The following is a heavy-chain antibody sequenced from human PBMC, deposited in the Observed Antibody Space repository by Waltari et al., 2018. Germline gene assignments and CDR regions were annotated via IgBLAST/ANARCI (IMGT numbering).Heavy chain of an antibody. Sequence: QVTLKESGPTLVKPTQTRTLTSSPSAVPPITSRLAVGLIRRAPEKAPEGLALIYWNDYKRDSHSMTSRLSRTTESANNQVVLTMTKMDPVDTATYYCAHRRSGYDDHVIDYWGQGTLVTVSS. CDR3: AHRRSGYDDHVIDY. CDR1: AVPPITSRLA. J-gene: IGHJ4*02. CDR2: IYWNDYK. V-gene: IGHV2-5*01. D-gene: IGHD5-12*01.